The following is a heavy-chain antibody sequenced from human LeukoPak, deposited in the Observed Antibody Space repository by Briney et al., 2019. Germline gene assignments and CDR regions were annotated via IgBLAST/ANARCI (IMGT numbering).Heavy chain of an antibody. Sequence: VGSLRLSCAASGFTFSSYAMSWVHQAPGKGLEWVSAISGSGGSTYYADSVKGRFTISRDNPKNTLYLQMNSLRAEDTAVYYCAKDRYGSGSYYMVDYWGQGTLVTVSS. D-gene: IGHD3-10*01. CDR1: GFTFSSYA. J-gene: IGHJ4*02. CDR3: AKDRYGSGSYYMVDY. V-gene: IGHV3-23*01. CDR2: ISGSGGST.